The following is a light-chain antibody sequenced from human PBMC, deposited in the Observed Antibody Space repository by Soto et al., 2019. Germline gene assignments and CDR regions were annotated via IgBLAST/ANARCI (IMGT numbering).Light chain of an antibody. CDR3: AAWDDSLNGVI. J-gene: IGLJ2*01. CDR1: SSNIGSNT. V-gene: IGLV1-44*01. CDR2: SNN. Sequence: QSVLTQSPSASGTPGQRGTISCSGSSSNIGSNTVNWYQQLPGTAPKLLIYSNNQWPSGVPDRFSGSKSGTSASLAITGLQSADEADYYCAAWDDSLNGVIFGGGTKLTVL.